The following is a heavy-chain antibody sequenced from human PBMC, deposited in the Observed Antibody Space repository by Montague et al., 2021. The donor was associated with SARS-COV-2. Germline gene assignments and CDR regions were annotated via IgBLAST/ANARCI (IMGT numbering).Heavy chain of an antibody. CDR1: GDSVSSNIAT. D-gene: IGHD1-26*01. J-gene: IGHJ4*02. CDR2: TYYRSKWYN. Sequence: CAFSGDSVSSNIATWNWIRQSPSRGLEWLGRTYYRSKWYNDYAESVKSRITIDPDTSKHQFSLHLNSVTPEDTAVYYCARTSASSDYWGQGTLVTVSS. V-gene: IGHV6-1*01. CDR3: ARTSASSDY.